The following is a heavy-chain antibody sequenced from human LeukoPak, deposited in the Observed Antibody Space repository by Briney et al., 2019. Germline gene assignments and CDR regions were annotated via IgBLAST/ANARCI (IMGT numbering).Heavy chain of an antibody. CDR1: GYTFTSYG. D-gene: IGHD3-22*01. V-gene: IGHV1-18*01. J-gene: IGHJ4*02. Sequence: AASVKVSCKASGYTFTSYGISWVRQAPGQGLEWMGWISAYNGNTNYAQKLQGRATMTTDTSTSTAYMELRSLRSDDTAVYYCARVYYYDSSGSLFDYWGQGTLVTVSS. CDR2: ISAYNGNT. CDR3: ARVYYYDSSGSLFDY.